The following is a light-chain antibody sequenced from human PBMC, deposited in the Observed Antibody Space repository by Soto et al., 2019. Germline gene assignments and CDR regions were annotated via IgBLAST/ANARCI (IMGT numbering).Light chain of an antibody. V-gene: IGKV1-12*01. CDR1: QDISSY. J-gene: IGKJ1*01. Sequence: DIQMPQSPSSVSASVGDSITITCRASQDISSYLVWYQQKTGKAPKLLLNSASSLQSGVPSRFSGSGYGTDFTLTITSLQPEDFATYYCQQAKTFPLTFGQGTKVEIK. CDR3: QQAKTFPLT. CDR2: SAS.